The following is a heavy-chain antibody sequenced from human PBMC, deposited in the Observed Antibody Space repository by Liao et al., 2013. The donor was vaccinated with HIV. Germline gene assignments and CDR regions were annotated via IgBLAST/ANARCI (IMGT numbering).Heavy chain of an antibody. CDR3: ARGHFSPLYYMDV. CDR1: GGSLSGHH. CDR2: IDQSGST. J-gene: IGHJ6*03. Sequence: QVQLKLWGAGLLKPSETLSLTCGVYGGSLSGHHWTWIRQTPGKGLEWIGEIDQSGSTSYNPSLKSRVTISMDKSKNQFSLRLTSVIAADTGVYFCARGHFSPLYYMDVWGNGTTVTVSS. V-gene: IGHV4-34*01. D-gene: IGHD3-3*02.